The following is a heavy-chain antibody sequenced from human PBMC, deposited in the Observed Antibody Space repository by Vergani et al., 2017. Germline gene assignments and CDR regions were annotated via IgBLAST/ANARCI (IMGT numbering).Heavy chain of an antibody. D-gene: IGHD3-10*01. V-gene: IGHV1-2*02. J-gene: IGHJ6*03. CDR3: AIYGSGSHLPPGYYYYMDV. Sequence: QVQLVQSGAEVKKPGASVKVSCKASGYTFTGYYMHWVRQAPGQGLEWMGWINPNSGGTNYAQKFQGRVTMTRDTSISTAYMELSRLRSDDTAVYYCAIYGSGSHLPPGYYYYMDVWGKGTTVTVSS. CDR2: INPNSGGT. CDR1: GYTFTGYY.